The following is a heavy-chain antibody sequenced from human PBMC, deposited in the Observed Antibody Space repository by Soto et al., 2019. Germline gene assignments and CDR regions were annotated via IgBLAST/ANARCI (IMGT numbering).Heavy chain of an antibody. CDR2: ISSSSSVI. V-gene: IGHV3-48*01. CDR1: GFILSDCA. D-gene: IGHD7-27*01. J-gene: IGHJ6*03. CDR3: ARDLSWGSNWYYYMDV. Sequence: EVQLVESGGGLVQPGGSLRLSCATSGFILSDCAMNWVRQAPGKGLEWVSYISSSSSVIDDADSVKGRFTVSIDNARNSLYLQMNSLRAEDTAVYYCARDLSWGSNWYYYMDVWGKGTTVTVSS.